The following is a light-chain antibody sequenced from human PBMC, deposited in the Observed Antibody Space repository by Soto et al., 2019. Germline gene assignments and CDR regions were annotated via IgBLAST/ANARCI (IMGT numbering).Light chain of an antibody. CDR1: QSISSW. CDR3: QQYNSYSTWT. Sequence: DIHMTQSPSTLSASVGDRVTITCRASQSISSWLAWYQQKPGKAPKLLIYKASSLESGVPSRFSGSGSGTEFTLTISSLQPDDCVTYYCQQYNSYSTWTFGRGTKVELK. V-gene: IGKV1-5*03. J-gene: IGKJ1*01. CDR2: KAS.